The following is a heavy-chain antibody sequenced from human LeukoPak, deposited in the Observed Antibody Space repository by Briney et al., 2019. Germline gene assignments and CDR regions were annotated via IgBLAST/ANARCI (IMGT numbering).Heavy chain of an antibody. J-gene: IGHJ5*02. D-gene: IGHD6-19*01. V-gene: IGHV4-34*01. CDR2: INHSGST. Sequence: PSETLSLTCAVYGGSFSGYYWSWIRQPPGKGLEWIGEINHSGSTNYNPSLKSRVTISVDTSKDQFSLKLSSATAADTAVYYCARAGGIIGWRGYFGPWGQGTPVIVSS. CDR3: ARAGGIIGWRGYFGP. CDR1: GGSFSGYY.